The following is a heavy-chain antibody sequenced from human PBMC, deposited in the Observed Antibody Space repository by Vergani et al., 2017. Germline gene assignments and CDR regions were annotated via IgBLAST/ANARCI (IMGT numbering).Heavy chain of an antibody. D-gene: IGHD2-2*01. Sequence: QVQLVQSGAEVRKPGSSVKVSCKASGGTFSSYTISWVRQAPGQGLEWMGRIIPILGIANYAQKFQGRVTITADKSTSTAYMELSSLRSDDTAVYYCAREAIVVVPAAILGMDVWGQGTTVTVSS. CDR1: GGTFSSYT. V-gene: IGHV1-69*08. CDR2: IIPILGIA. J-gene: IGHJ6*02. CDR3: AREAIVVVPAAILGMDV.